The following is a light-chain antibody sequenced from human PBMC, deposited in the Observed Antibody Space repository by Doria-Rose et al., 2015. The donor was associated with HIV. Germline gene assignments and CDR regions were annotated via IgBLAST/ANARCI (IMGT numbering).Light chain of an antibody. Sequence: EIVLTQSPGTLSLSPGERATLSCRASQSVSANYLAWYQQRPGQSPRLLIYGASSRATDIPDRFSGSGSGTDFTLTISRLEPEEFAVYYCHQYASSRTFGQGTNVEIK. CDR3: HQYASSRT. V-gene: IGKV3-20*01. CDR1: QSVSANY. CDR2: GAS. J-gene: IGKJ1*01.